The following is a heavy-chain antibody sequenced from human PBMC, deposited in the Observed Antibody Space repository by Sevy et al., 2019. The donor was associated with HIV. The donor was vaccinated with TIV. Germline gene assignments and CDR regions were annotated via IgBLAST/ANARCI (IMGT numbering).Heavy chain of an antibody. CDR2: IAFDGSNK. D-gene: IGHD3-22*01. CDR1: GFTFSSYA. V-gene: IGHV3-30-3*01. J-gene: IGHJ4*02. CDR3: ARDCYDTSGYFSY. Sequence: GGSLRLSCAASGFTFSSYAMHWVRQAPGKGLEWLAVIAFDGSNKYYEDPVKGRFTISGDNTKNTLYQQMNSRRAEDTAVYYCARDCYDTSGYFSYWGQGTLVTVSS.